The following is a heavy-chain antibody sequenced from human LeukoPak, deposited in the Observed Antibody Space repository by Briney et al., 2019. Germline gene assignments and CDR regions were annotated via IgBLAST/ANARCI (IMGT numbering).Heavy chain of an antibody. CDR2: FDPEDGET. CDR3: VTGYLGGAFDI. V-gene: IGHV1-24*01. CDR1: GYTLTDLS. D-gene: IGHD3-16*01. Sequence: ASVNVSCKVSGYTLTDLSMHWVRQAPGKGLEWMGGFDPEDGETIYAQKFQGRVTMTEDTSTDTAYMELSSLRSEDTAVYYCVTGYLGGAFDIWGQGTMVTVSS. J-gene: IGHJ3*02.